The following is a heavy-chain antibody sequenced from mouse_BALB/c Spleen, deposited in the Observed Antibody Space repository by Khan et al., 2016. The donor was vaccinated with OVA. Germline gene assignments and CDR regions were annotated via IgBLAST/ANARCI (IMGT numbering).Heavy chain of an antibody. J-gene: IGHJ3*01. CDR3: RRGGGGNRFAY. CDR2: ISTYYGDA. Sequence: QVQLQQSGAELVRPGVSVKISCKGSGYTFTDFTLHWVKQSHAMSLEWIGVISTYYGDATYNQRFKDKATMTVDKSSSTAYMELARLTSEDSAIDCGRRGGGGNRFAYWGQGTLVTVSA. CDR1: GYTFTDFT. V-gene: IGHV1S137*01.